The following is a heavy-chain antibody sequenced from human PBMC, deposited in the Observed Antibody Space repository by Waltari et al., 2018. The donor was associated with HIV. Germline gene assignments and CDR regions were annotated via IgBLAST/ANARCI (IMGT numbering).Heavy chain of an antibody. CDR3: VGDRTSLTTGDFDS. J-gene: IGHJ4*02. Sequence: ELVESGGGLFKPGQSLRLSCNASGIAFDLFPLTWVRQAPGRCLEWVASISRGSSFSYYSDSFKGRISISRDNAKKSLFLQMNSLTADDTGLYFCVGDRTSLTTGDFDSWGQGVPVIVSS. CDR1: GIAFDLFP. D-gene: IGHD1-1*01. CDR2: ISRGSSFS. V-gene: IGHV3-21*02.